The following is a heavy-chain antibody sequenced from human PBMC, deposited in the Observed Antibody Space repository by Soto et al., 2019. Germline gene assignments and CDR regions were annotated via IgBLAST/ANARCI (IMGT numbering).Heavy chain of an antibody. CDR2: ISYDGSNK. Sequence: PGGSLRLSCAASGFKFSRYAMHWVRQAPGKGLEWVAVISYDGSNKYYADSVKGRFTISRDNSKNTLYLQMNSLRAEDTAVYYCARDVKYYYDSSGFLGLDLWGRGTLVTVSS. V-gene: IGHV3-30-3*01. J-gene: IGHJ2*01. D-gene: IGHD3-22*01. CDR3: ARDVKYYYDSSGFLGLDL. CDR1: GFKFSRYA.